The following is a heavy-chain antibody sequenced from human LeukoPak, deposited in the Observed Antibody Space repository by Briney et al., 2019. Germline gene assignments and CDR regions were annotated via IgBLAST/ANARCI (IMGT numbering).Heavy chain of an antibody. CDR2: IYYSGNT. CDR3: ARDWAGGPHDY. CDR1: GGSITSTNYY. V-gene: IGHV4-39*02. J-gene: IGHJ4*02. Sequence: SETLSLTCAVSGGSITSTNYYWGWIRQPPGKGLEWIGSIYYSGNTYYNPSLKSRVTLSVDTSKNHFSLKLNSVTAADTAVYYCARDWAGGPHDYWGQGTLVTVSS. D-gene: IGHD3-10*01.